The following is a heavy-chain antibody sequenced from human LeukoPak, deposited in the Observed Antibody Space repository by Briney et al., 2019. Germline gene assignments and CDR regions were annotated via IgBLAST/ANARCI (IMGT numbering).Heavy chain of an antibody. J-gene: IGHJ4*02. CDR2: INGSGANT. CDR1: GFTFSSYA. CDR3: AKRGSGWDFFDY. Sequence: GGSLRLSCAASGFTFSSYAMNWVRQAPGKGLEWLSAINGSGANTYYADSVKGRFTISRDNSKNTTLYLQMNSLRAEDTAIYYCAKRGSGWDFFDYWGQGTLVTVSS. D-gene: IGHD6-19*01. V-gene: IGHV3-23*01.